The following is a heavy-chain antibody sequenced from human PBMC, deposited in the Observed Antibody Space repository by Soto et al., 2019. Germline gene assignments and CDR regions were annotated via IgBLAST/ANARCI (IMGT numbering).Heavy chain of an antibody. V-gene: IGHV1-69*12. CDR3: ATSPLGYCTNGVCSYGMDV. Sequence: QVQLVQSGAEVKKPGSSVKVSCKASGGTFSSYAISWVRQAPGQGLEWMGGIIPIFGTANYAQKFQGRVTITADESKSTAYRELSRLSSEDTAVYYCATSPLGYCTNGVCSYGMDVWGQGTTVTVSS. CDR1: GGTFSSYA. CDR2: IIPIFGTA. J-gene: IGHJ6*02. D-gene: IGHD2-8*01.